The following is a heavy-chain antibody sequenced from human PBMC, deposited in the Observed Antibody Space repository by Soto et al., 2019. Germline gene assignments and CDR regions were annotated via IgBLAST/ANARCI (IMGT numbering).Heavy chain of an antibody. V-gene: IGHV1-18*01. CDR2: ISVYNGDT. J-gene: IGHJ4*02. D-gene: IGHD2-15*01. CDR3: ARIFSSGHYSPSDY. CDR1: GYTFDSYG. Sequence: ASVKVSCKASGYTFDSYGINWVRQAPGQGLEWMGRISVYNGDTHYAQNLQGRVTLTADTSTSTAYMELRSLRFDDTATYYCARIFSSGHYSPSDYWGQGTLVTVSS.